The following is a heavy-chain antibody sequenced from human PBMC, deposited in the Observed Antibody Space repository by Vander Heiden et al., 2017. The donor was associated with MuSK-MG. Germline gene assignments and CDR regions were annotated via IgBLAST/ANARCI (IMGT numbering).Heavy chain of an antibody. CDR2: ISGSGGST. CDR3: AKASPGLWFGELLSTLNYYYYMDV. Sequence: EVQLLESGGGLVQPGGSLRLCCAASGFTFSSYAMSWVRTAQGKGLEWVSAISGSGGSTYYADSVKGRFTISRDNSKNTLYLQMNSLRAEDTAVYYCAKASPGLWFGELLSTLNYYYYMDVWGKGTTVTVSS. CDR1: GFTFSSYA. J-gene: IGHJ6*03. V-gene: IGHV3-23*01. D-gene: IGHD3-10*01.